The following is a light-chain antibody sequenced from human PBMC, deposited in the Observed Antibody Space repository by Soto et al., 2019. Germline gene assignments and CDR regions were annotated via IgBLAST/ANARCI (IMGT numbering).Light chain of an antibody. CDR3: QHYNSYSNA. J-gene: IGKJ1*01. CDR2: AAS. CDR1: QVISSY. V-gene: IGKV1-9*01. Sequence: RSASVGDRVSITCRARQVISSYLAWYQQKPGRAPKLLIYAASTLQSGVPSRFSGSGSGTEFTLTISSLQPDDFATYCCQHYNSYSNAFGQGTKLDIK.